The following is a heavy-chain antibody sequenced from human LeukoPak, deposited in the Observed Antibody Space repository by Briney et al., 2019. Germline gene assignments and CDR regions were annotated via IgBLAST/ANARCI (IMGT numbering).Heavy chain of an antibody. CDR3: AKLPAPGGDYVYFDS. J-gene: IGHJ4*02. V-gene: IGHV3-23*01. CDR1: GFSFSGCG. D-gene: IGHD3-16*01. CDR2: LSRTGDYT. Sequence: GGSLRLPCAASGFSFSGCGMGWVRQAPGKGLEWVSTLSRTGDYTYYADSVKGRFSISRDNSKNTLYLQMASLRVEDTAIYYCAKLPAPGGDYVYFDSWGQGTLVTVSS.